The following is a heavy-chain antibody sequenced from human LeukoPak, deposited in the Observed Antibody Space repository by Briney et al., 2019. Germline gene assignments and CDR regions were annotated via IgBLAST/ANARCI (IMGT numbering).Heavy chain of an antibody. Sequence: ASVRVSCKVSGYTLTELSMHWVRQAPGKGLEWMGGFDPEDGETIYAQKFQGRVTMTEDTSTDTAYMELSSLRSEDTAVYYCARESGIYCSGGSCYSLQGDYYYGMDVWGQGTTVTVSS. CDR2: FDPEDGET. D-gene: IGHD2-15*01. CDR1: GYTLTELS. V-gene: IGHV1-24*01. J-gene: IGHJ6*02. CDR3: ARESGIYCSGGSCYSLQGDYYYGMDV.